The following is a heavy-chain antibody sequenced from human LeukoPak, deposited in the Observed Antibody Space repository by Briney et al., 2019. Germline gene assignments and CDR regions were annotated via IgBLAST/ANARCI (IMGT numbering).Heavy chain of an antibody. CDR1: GFTFSSYA. D-gene: IGHD6-25*01. Sequence: GGSLRLSCAASGFTFSSYAMSWVRQAPGKGLEWASAISGSGGSTYYADSVKGRFTISRDNSKNTLYLQMNSLRAEDTAVYYCAKSPARLSRNSYDYWGQGTLVTVSS. J-gene: IGHJ4*02. CDR3: AKSPARLSRNSYDY. V-gene: IGHV3-23*01. CDR2: ISGSGGST.